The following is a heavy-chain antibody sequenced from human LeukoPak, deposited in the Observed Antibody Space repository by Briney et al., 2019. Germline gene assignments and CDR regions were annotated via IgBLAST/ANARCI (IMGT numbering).Heavy chain of an antibody. CDR2: IGGGGDDP. V-gene: IGHV3-23*01. CDR3: ARVFGFGGPVYGMDV. Sequence: GGSLRLSCAASGFTFSNNAMSWVRLAPDKGLEWVSLIGGGGDDPHYADSVKGRFAISRDNSKNTLYLQINSLRPEDTAVYYCARVFGFGGPVYGMDVWGQGTTVTVSS. D-gene: IGHD3-10*01. J-gene: IGHJ6*02. CDR1: GFTFSNNA.